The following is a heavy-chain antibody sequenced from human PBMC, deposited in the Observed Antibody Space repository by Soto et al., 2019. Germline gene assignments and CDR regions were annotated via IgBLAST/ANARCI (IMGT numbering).Heavy chain of an antibody. V-gene: IGHV3-48*03. Sequence: VGSLRLSGAASGFTFSSYEMNWVRQARGKGLEWVSYISSSGSTIYYADSVKGRFTISRDNAKNSLYLQMNSLRAEDTAVYYCARDRKVGWELLRHNNYYYGMDVWGQGTTVTSP. CDR3: ARDRKVGWELLRHNNYYYGMDV. CDR2: ISSSGSTI. D-gene: IGHD1-26*01. J-gene: IGHJ6*02. CDR1: GFTFSSYE.